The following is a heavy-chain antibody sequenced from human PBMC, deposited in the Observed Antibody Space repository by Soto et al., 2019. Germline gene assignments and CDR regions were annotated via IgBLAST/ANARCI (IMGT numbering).Heavy chain of an antibody. CDR3: ARDPFSGSYHLYYGMDV. V-gene: IGHV3-21*01. D-gene: IGHD3-10*01. CDR2: ISSSSIYI. CDR1: GFTFSSYS. J-gene: IGHJ6*02. Sequence: GGSLRLSGAASGFTFSSYSMNGVRQAPGKGLEWVSSISSSSIYIYYADSVKGRFTISRDNAKNTLYLQMNSLRAEDTAVYYCARDPFSGSYHLYYGMDVWGQGTTVTVSS.